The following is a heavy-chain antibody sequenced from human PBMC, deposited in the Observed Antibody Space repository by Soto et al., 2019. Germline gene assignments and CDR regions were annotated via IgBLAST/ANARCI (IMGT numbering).Heavy chain of an antibody. J-gene: IGHJ4*02. CDR3: ARVWGAVGGTKGPFDY. Sequence: QVQLQESGPGLVKPSETLSLTCTVSGGSVSNGGYSWSWIRQPPGKGLEWIGDIYYSGSTNYNPSLKSRVTISVDTSKNQFSLKLSSVTAADTAVYYCARVWGAVGGTKGPFDYWGQGTLVTVSS. D-gene: IGHD1-26*01. V-gene: IGHV4-61*08. CDR1: GGSVSNGGYS. CDR2: IYYSGST.